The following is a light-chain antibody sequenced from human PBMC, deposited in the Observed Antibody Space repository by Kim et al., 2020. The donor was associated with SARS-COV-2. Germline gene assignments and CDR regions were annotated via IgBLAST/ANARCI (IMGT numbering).Light chain of an antibody. CDR3: PVWDSSIDGWV. CDR1: NIGSNS. V-gene: IGLV3-21*04. Sequence: APRITARCTGRGTNIGSNSVNWYQQQPGRAPVLVIYNDSNRPSGIPERFSGSKSGNTASLAISRLEAEDEADYYCPVWDSSIDGWVFGGGTQLTVL. J-gene: IGLJ3*02. CDR2: NDS.